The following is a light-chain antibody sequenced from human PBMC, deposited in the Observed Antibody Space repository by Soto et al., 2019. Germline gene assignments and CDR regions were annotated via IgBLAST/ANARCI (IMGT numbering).Light chain of an antibody. CDR3: NSYTSSSTYV. Sequence: QSALTQPASVSGSPGQSITISCTGTSSDVGGYNYVSWYQQHPGKAPKLMTHDVSNRPSGVSNRFSGSKSGNTASLTISGLHAEDEADYYCNSYTSSSTYVFGTGTQLTVL. CDR1: SSDVGGYNY. J-gene: IGLJ1*01. CDR2: DVS. V-gene: IGLV2-14*01.